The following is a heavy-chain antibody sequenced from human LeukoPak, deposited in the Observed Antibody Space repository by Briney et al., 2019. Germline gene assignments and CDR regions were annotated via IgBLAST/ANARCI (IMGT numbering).Heavy chain of an antibody. CDR3: ARDIESWEPGPFDS. D-gene: IGHD1-26*01. V-gene: IGHV3-21*01. Sequence: GGSLRLSCAASGFSLSNYSMNWVRQAPGKGLEWVSFISSSDNYIHYADSLKGRFTISRDNAKNSLYLQMNNLRAEDTAVYYCARDIESWEPGPFDSWGQGTLVTVSS. CDR1: GFSLSNYS. CDR2: ISSSDNYI. J-gene: IGHJ4*01.